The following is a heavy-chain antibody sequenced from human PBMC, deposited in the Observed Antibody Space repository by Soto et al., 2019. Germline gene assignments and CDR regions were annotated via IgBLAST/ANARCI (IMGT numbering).Heavy chain of an antibody. CDR3: ASGGYSYGPPDY. V-gene: IGHV4-59*01. Sequence: QVQLQESGPGLVKPWETLSLTCTVSGGSISSYYWSWIRQPPGKGLEWIGYIYYSGSTNYNPSLKSRVTISVDTSKNQFSLKLSSVTAADTAVYYCASGGYSYGPPDYWGQGTQVTVSS. J-gene: IGHJ4*02. D-gene: IGHD5-18*01. CDR1: GGSISSYY. CDR2: IYYSGST.